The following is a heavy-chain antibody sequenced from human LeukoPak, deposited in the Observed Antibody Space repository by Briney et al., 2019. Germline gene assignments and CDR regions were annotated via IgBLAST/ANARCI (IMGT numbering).Heavy chain of an antibody. D-gene: IGHD1-7*01. V-gene: IGHV3-33*08. Sequence: GESLKISFSASGXTFSSYGMHWVRQAPGKGLEWLAVTWYDGSIEYYADSVKGRFTISRDNSKNTLYLQMNSLRAEDTAVYYCARQLPPVVKYYFYYWGQGTLVTVSS. CDR2: TWYDGSIE. CDR3: ARQLPPVVKYYFYY. CDR1: GXTFSSYG. J-gene: IGHJ4*02.